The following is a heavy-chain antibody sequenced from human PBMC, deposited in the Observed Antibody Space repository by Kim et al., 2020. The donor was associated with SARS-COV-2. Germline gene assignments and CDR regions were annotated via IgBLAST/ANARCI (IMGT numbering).Heavy chain of an antibody. Sequence: SVKVSCKASGGTFSSYAISWVRQAPGQGLEWMGGIIPIFGTANYAQKFQGRVTITADESTSTAYMELSSLRSEDTAVYYCARVYYGDVYYYYGMDVWGQGTTVTVSS. CDR1: GGTFSSYA. J-gene: IGHJ6*02. D-gene: IGHD4-17*01. V-gene: IGHV1-69*13. CDR2: IIPIFGTA. CDR3: ARVYYGDVYYYYGMDV.